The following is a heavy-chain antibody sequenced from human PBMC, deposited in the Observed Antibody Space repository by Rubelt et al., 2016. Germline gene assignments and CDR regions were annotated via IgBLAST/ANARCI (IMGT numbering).Heavy chain of an antibody. CDR2: INHSGST. CDR3: ARGHESSPRRAWWYFDL. Sequence: QVQLQQWGAGLLKPSETLSLTCAVYGGSFSGYYWSWLRQPPGKGLEWIGEINHSGSTNYNPPLKGRVAISVDTSKNQFSLKRSSVTAADTAVYYCARGHESSPRRAWWYFDLWGRGTLVTVSS. D-gene: IGHD6-13*01. CDR1: GGSFSGYY. V-gene: IGHV4-34*01. J-gene: IGHJ2*01.